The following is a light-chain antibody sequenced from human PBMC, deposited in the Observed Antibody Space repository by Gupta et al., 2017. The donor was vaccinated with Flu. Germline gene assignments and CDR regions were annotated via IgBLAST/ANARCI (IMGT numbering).Light chain of an antibody. V-gene: IGKV1-9*01. Sequence: VVRVTIPCRASQGISSYLAWYQQKPGNDPKLLIDAASTLQSGVPSRFSGSGSGTEFTLTISSLQREDFATYYCQQLNSYPLTFGGGTKVEIK. CDR2: AAS. CDR3: QQLNSYPLT. J-gene: IGKJ4*01. CDR1: QGISSY.